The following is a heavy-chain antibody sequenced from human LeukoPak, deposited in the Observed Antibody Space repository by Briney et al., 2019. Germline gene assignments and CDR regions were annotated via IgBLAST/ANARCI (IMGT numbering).Heavy chain of an antibody. CDR1: GFTFSSAW. CDR2: IKSKTDGGTT. D-gene: IGHD1-26*01. Sequence: GGSLRLSCAASGFTFSSAWMSWVRQAPGKGLEWVGRIKSKTDGGTTDYAAPVKGRFTISRDDSKNTLYLQMNSLKTEDTAVYYCTTGGELLPPMDYYYYMDVWGKGTTVTVSS. J-gene: IGHJ6*03. CDR3: TTGGELLPPMDYYYYMDV. V-gene: IGHV3-15*01.